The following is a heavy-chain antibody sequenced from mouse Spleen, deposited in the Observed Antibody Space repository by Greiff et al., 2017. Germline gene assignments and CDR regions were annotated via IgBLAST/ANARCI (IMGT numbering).Heavy chain of an antibody. V-gene: IGHV5-9*04. Sequence: EVKLMESGGGLVKLGGSLKLSCAASGFTFSSYAMSWVRQTPEKRLEWVATISSGGGNTYYPDSVKGRFTISRDNAKNTLYLQMSSLKSEDTAMYYCARHGTVVATRYFDVWGAGTTVTVSS. CDR3: ARHGTVVATRYFDV. D-gene: IGHD1-1*01. J-gene: IGHJ1*01. CDR1: GFTFSSYA. CDR2: ISSGGGNT.